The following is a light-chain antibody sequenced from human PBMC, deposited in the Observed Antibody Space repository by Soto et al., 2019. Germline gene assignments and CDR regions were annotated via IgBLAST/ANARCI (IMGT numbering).Light chain of an antibody. CDR1: SSDIGTGYD. Sequence: QSVLTQPPSVSGAPGQRVTISCTGSSSDIGTGYDVHWYQQLPGTAPKLLIYANNNRPSGVPDRFSGSKSGTSASLAITGLQAEDEAADYCQSYDNALSACVFGGGTQLTVL. CDR2: ANN. V-gene: IGLV1-40*01. CDR3: QSYDNALSACV. J-gene: IGLJ3*02.